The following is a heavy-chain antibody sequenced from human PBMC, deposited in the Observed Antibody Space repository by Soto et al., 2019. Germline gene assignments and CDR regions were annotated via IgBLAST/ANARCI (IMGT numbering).Heavy chain of an antibody. CDR2: ILQSGST. V-gene: IGHV4-34*12. J-gene: IGHJ4*02. CDR1: GGSSSGFS. CDR3: AATLSDPASKYGSGSYSRDY. D-gene: IGHD3-10*01. Sequence: QVQLQQWGAGLLKPSETLSLTCAVSGGSSSGFSWWWVRQTPGKGLEWIGEILQSGSTNYNPSLTSRVTMSVDTSNNQLSLKLTSVTAADTAVYYCAATLSDPASKYGSGSYSRDYWGQGTLVTVSS.